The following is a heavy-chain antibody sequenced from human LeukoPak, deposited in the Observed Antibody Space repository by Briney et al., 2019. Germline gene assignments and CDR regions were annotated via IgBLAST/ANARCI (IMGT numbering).Heavy chain of an antibody. CDR2: IYYSGST. D-gene: IGHD4-23*01. J-gene: IGHJ4*02. CDR1: GGSISSGGYY. Sequence: PSETLSLTCTVSGGSISSGGYYWSWIRQHPGKGLEWIGYIYYSGSTYYSPSLKSRVTISVDTSKNQFSLKLSSVTAADTAVYYCARGHGTVVTTYYFDYWGQGTLVTVSS. V-gene: IGHV4-31*03. CDR3: ARGHGTVVTTYYFDY.